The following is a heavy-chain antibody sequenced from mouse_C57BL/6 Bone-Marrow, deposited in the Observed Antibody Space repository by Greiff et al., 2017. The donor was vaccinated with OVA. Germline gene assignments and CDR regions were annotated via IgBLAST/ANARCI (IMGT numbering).Heavy chain of an antibody. D-gene: IGHD4-1*02. V-gene: IGHV7-3*01. CDR2: IRNKANGYTT. Sequence: EVQLQESGGGLVQPGGSLSLSCAASGFTFTDYYMSWVRQPPGKALEWLGFIRNKANGYTTEYSASVKGRFTISRDNSQSILYLQMNALRAEDSATYSCARDGNWGSWFAYWGQGTLVTVSA. J-gene: IGHJ3*01. CDR3: ARDGNWGSWFAY. CDR1: GFTFTDYY.